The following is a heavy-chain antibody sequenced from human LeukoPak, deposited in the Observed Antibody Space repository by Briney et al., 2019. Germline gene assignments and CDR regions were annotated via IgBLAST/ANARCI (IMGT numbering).Heavy chain of an antibody. CDR1: GFTFSSYV. CDR3: ARGGSPDSWYFDC. V-gene: IGHV3-23*01. D-gene: IGHD3-16*01. CDR2: ISGSGGST. J-gene: IGHJ4*02. Sequence: GGSLRLSCAASGFTFSSYVMGWVRQAAGKGLEWVSAISGSGGSTSYADSVKGRFTISRDNSKNTLYLQMNSLRAEDTAVYHCARGGSPDSWYFDCWGQGTRVTVSS.